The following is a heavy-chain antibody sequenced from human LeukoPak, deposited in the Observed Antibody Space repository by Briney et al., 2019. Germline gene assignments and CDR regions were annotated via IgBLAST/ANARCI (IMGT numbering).Heavy chain of an antibody. CDR2: ISSSSSYI. Sequence: PGGSLRLSCAAFGFIISNGWMNWVRQAPGKGLEWVSSISSSSSYIYYADSVKGRFTISRDNAKNSLYLQMNSLRAEDTAVYYCARDDDRGGIASIWGQGTLVTVSS. V-gene: IGHV3-21*01. CDR3: ARDDDRGGIASI. D-gene: IGHD6-13*01. CDR1: GFIISNGW. J-gene: IGHJ4*02.